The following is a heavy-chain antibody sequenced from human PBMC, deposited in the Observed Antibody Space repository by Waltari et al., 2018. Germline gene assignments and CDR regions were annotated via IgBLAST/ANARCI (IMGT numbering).Heavy chain of an antibody. CDR3: ARDNGNLTGTTDY. V-gene: IGHV3-53*01. CDR1: GFTVSSNY. CDR2: IYIGGST. D-gene: IGHD1-7*01. J-gene: IGHJ4*02. Sequence: EVQLVESGGGLIQPGGSLRLSCAASGFTVSSNYMSWVRQAPGKGLGWVSVIYIGGSTSYADSVKGRFTISRDNSKNTLYLQMNSLRAEDTAVYYCARDNGNLTGTTDYWGQGTLVTVSS.